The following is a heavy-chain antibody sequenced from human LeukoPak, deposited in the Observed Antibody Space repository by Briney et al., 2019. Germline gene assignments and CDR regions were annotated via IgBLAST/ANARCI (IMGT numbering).Heavy chain of an antibody. Sequence: ASVKVSCKASGYTFTDYYMHWVQQAPGKGLEWMGLVDPEDGETIYAEKFQGRVTITADTSTDTAYMELSSLRSEDTAVYYCATGYGSSPRSFDYWGQGTLVTVSS. CDR2: VDPEDGET. CDR1: GYTFTDYY. V-gene: IGHV1-69-2*01. CDR3: ATGYGSSPRSFDY. J-gene: IGHJ4*02. D-gene: IGHD6-6*01.